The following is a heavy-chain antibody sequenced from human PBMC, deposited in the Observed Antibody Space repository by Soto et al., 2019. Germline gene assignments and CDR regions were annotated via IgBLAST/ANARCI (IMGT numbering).Heavy chain of an antibody. CDR1: GGSISSGGYY. V-gene: IGHV4-31*03. J-gene: IGHJ6*02. Sequence: QVQLQESGPGLVKPSQTLSLTCTVSGGSISSGGYYWSWIRQHPGQGLEWIGYIYYSGSTYYNPSLKSRVTISVDTSKNHFSMKLSYLSAADTGVYYCARVFGCGRMDVWGQGTTVTVSS. CDR3: ARVFGCGRMDV. CDR2: IYYSGST. D-gene: IGHD3-3*01.